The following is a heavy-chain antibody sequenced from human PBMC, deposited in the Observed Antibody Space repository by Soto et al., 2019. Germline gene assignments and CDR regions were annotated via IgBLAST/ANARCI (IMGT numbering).Heavy chain of an antibody. J-gene: IGHJ4*02. Sequence: GGSLRLSCAASGFTFSSYGMHWVRQAPGKGLEWVAVISYDGSNKYYADSVKGRFTISRDNSKNTLYLQMNSLRAEDTAVYYCAKDKYSESIAAAGLFDYWGQGTLVTVSS. CDR2: ISYDGSNK. D-gene: IGHD6-13*01. CDR3: AKDKYSESIAAAGLFDY. V-gene: IGHV3-30*18. CDR1: GFTFSSYG.